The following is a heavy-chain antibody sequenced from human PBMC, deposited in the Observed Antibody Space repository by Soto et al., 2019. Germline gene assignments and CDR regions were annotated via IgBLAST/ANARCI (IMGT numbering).Heavy chain of an antibody. D-gene: IGHD3-22*01. J-gene: IGHJ4*02. V-gene: IGHV1-69*13. Sequence: SVKVSWKASGGTFSTYVITWVRQAPGQGLEWMGGIIPIFGTPHYAQKFQGRASITADEYTSTAYMELSSLRSDDTAVYYCARPTLEYYYDNCGYSSDYWGQGTLVTVSS. CDR2: IIPIFGTP. CDR3: ARPTLEYYYDNCGYSSDY. CDR1: GGTFSTYV.